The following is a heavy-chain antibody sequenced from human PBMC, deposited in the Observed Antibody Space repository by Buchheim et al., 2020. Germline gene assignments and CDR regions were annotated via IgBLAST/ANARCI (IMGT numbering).Heavy chain of an antibody. CDR3: ARGMGVEAHDFFDS. CDR2: IYYSGSV. V-gene: IGHV4-59*03. J-gene: IGHJ4*02. CDR1: NGSINDFY. Sequence: QVQLQESGPGLVKPSETLSLTCTVSNGSINDFYWAWIRQSPGEGLQWIAYIYYSGSVHYSPSLRSRVTISLDTSMKQFSLRLTSVTAADTAMYYCARGMGVEAHDFFDSWGQG. D-gene: IGHD1-26*01.